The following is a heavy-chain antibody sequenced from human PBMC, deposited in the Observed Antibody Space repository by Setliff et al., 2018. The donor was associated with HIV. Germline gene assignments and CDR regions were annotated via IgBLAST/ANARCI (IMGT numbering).Heavy chain of an antibody. CDR1: GYIFTVYP. Sequence: ASVKVSCKASGYIFTVYPMHWVRQAPGQGLEWMGWINPKSGGTKYAAKFGGRVTMTWDTSISTAYMVLNRLTFDDTAVYFCARVRLGYNDLTPPRYTHALGYWGQGTLVTVSS. CDR3: ARVRLGYNDLTPPRYTHALGY. D-gene: IGHD6-25*01. CDR2: INPKSGGT. J-gene: IGHJ4*02. V-gene: IGHV1-2*02.